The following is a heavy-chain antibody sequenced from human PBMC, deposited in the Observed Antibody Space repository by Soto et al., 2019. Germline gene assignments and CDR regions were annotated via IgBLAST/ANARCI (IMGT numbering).Heavy chain of an antibody. J-gene: IGHJ4*02. CDR2: IDNSGST. CDR1: GSSISNYF. CDR3: ARGGQDFWSGPFDY. V-gene: IGHV4-4*07. D-gene: IGHD3-3*01. Sequence: PSETLSLTCTVSGSSISNYFCNWIRQPAGKGLEWIGRIDNSGSTNYNPSLKSRITMSADTSRNQFSLKLNSVTAADTAVYYCARGGQDFWSGPFDYWGQGALVTVSS.